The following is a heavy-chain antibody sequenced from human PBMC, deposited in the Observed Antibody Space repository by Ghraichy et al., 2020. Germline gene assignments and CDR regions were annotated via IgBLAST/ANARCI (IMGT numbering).Heavy chain of an antibody. J-gene: IGHJ4*02. CDR3: ATHRDGSYGSIDY. CDR2: IIPIFGTA. V-gene: IGHV1-69*13. D-gene: IGHD3-10*01. CDR1: GGTFSSYA. Sequence: SVKVSCKASGGTFSSYAISWVRQAPGQGLELMGGIIPIFGTANYAQKFQGRVTITADESTSTAYMELSSLRSEDTAVYYCATHRDGSYGSIDYWGQGTLVTVSS.